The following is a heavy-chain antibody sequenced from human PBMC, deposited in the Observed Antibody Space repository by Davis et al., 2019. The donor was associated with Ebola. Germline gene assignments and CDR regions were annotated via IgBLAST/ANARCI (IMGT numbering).Heavy chain of an antibody. J-gene: IGHJ4*02. Sequence: GESLKIPCAASGFTFNIFDMHWVRQAPGRGLEWVAFVRSHGSDDHYADSVKGRFTISRDNSKNTLYLQMNSLRPDDTAVYFCARDSDDYSFDYWGQGTLVTVSS. V-gene: IGHV3-30*02. D-gene: IGHD4-11*01. CDR2: VRSHGSDD. CDR1: GFTFNIFD. CDR3: ARDSDDYSFDY.